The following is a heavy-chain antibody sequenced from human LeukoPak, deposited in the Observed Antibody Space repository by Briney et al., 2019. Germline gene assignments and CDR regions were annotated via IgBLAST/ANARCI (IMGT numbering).Heavy chain of an antibody. CDR3: ARGGYGDYFHFDY. D-gene: IGHD4-17*01. Sequence: PSETLSLTCTVSGGSISSSSYYWSWIRQPAGKGLEWIGRIYTSGSTNYNPSLKSRVTMSVDTSKNQFSLKLSSVTAADTAVYYCARGGYGDYFHFDYWGQGTLVTVSS. CDR2: IYTSGST. CDR1: GGSISSSSYY. V-gene: IGHV4-61*02. J-gene: IGHJ4*02.